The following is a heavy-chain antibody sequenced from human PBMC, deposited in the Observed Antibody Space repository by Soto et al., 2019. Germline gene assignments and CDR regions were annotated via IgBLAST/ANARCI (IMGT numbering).Heavy chain of an antibody. D-gene: IGHD4-17*01. CDR2: IIPIFGTA. J-gene: IGHJ6*02. V-gene: IGHV1-69*13. CDR3: ASPYGYGGNGTKYYYYYGMDV. Sequence: GASVKVSCKASGGTFSSYAISWVRQAPGQGLEWMGGIIPIFGTANYAQKFQGRVTITADESTSTAYMELSSLRSEDTAVYYCASPYGYGGNGTKYYYYYGMDVWGQGTTVTVSS. CDR1: GGTFSSYA.